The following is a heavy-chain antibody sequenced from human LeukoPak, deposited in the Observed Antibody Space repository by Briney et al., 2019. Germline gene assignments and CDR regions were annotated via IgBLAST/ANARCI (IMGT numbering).Heavy chain of an antibody. D-gene: IGHD1-1*01. V-gene: IGHV3-23*01. Sequence: LAGGSLRLSCAASGFTFSSYDLSWVRQAPGKGLECVAAIRRGVGSTYYADSVKGRFTVSRDNSKNTLYLQMNNLRADDTAVYYCAKKGQADDNGKPDWGQGTLVTVSS. CDR2: IRRGVGST. CDR1: GFTFSSYD. CDR3: AKKGQADDNGKPD. J-gene: IGHJ4*02.